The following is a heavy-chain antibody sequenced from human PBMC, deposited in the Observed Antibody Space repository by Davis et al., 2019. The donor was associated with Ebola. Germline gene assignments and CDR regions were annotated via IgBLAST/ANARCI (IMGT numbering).Heavy chain of an antibody. D-gene: IGHD3-10*01. V-gene: IGHV4-31*03. CDR2: IYYSGST. J-gene: IGHJ6*02. CDR1: GGSISSGGYY. Sequence: SETLSLTCTVSGGSISSGGYYWSWIRQHPGKGLEWIGYIYYSGSTYYNPSLKSRVTISVDTSKNQFSLKLSSVTAAETAVYYCARGHFGSYGMDVWGQGTTVTVSS. CDR3: ARGHFGSYGMDV.